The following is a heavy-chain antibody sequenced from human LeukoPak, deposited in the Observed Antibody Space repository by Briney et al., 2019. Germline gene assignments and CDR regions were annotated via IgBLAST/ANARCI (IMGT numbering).Heavy chain of an antibody. V-gene: IGHV3-72*01. CDR3: ATWAFYHSLDV. Sequence: GGSLRLSCAASGVSLSDHHMDWVRQAPGEGLEWVARTRDRARSHTTEYAASVEGRFTISRDDSKNSVYLQMNSLRSEDTALYYCATWAFYHSLDVWGQGTTVTVSS. D-gene: IGHD1-26*01. CDR1: GVSLSDHH. CDR2: TRDRARSHTT. J-gene: IGHJ6*02.